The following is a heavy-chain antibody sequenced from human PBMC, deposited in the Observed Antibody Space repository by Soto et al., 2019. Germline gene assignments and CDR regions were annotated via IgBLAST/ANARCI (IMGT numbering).Heavy chain of an antibody. V-gene: IGHV3-23*01. D-gene: IGHD6-6*01. CDR2: ISGSGGST. CDR1: GFTFSSYA. J-gene: IGHJ6*03. CDR3: AKPPSSIAAQYYYYYMDV. Sequence: EVQLLESGGGLVQPGGSLRLSCAASGFTFSSYAMSWVRQAPGKGLEWVSAISGSGGSTYYADSVKGRFTISRDNSKNPLYLQMNSLRAEDTDVYYCAKPPSSIAAQYYYYYMDVWGKGTTVTVSS.